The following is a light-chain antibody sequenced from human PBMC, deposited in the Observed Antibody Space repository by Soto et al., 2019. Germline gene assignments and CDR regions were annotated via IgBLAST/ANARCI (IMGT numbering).Light chain of an antibody. CDR1: QGISGW. V-gene: IGKV1-12*01. J-gene: IGKJ3*01. CDR2: AAS. CDR3: QQAKSFPFT. Sequence: DIQMTQSPSSVSASVGDRVTITCRASQGISGWLAWYQQKPGKAPKLLIFAASSLQSGVPSRFSGSGSGTDFSLTISSLQTEDFGTYFCQQAKSFPFTFGPGTKVDI.